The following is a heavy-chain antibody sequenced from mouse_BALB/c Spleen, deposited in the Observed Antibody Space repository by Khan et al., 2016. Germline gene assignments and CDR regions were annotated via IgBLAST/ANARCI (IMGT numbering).Heavy chain of an antibody. J-gene: IGHJ4*01. CDR2: INPGSSTI. CDR1: EFDFSRYW. Sequence: EVKLLESGGGLVQPGGSLKLSCAASEFDFSRYWMSWARQAPGKGQEWIGEINPGSSTINYTPSLKDKFIISRDNAKNTLYLQMSKVRSEDTALYYCARLVVYYAMDYWGQGTSVTVSS. V-gene: IGHV4-2*02. CDR3: ARLVVYYAMDY.